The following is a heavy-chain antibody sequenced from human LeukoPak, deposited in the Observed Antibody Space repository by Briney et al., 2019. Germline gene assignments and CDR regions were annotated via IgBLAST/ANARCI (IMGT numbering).Heavy chain of an antibody. J-gene: IGHJ6*03. CDR2: IISSSSTI. Sequence: PGGSLRLSCAASGFTFSSYSMNWVRQAPGKGLEWVSYIISSSSTIYYADSVKGRFTISRDNAKNSPYLQMNSLRAEDTAVYDCTFWSGYYSSVAYYYYMDVWGKGTTVTVSS. D-gene: IGHD3-3*01. V-gene: IGHV3-48*01. CDR1: GFTFSSYS. CDR3: TFWSGYYSSVAYYYYMDV.